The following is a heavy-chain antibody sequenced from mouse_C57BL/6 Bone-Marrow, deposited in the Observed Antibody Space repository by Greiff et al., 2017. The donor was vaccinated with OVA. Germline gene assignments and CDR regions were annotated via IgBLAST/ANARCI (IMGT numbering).Heavy chain of an antibody. CDR1: GYSITSDY. V-gene: IGHV3-8*01. CDR3: ARWDTAGYFDY. Sequence: EVQLVESGPGLAKPSQTLSLTCSVTGYSITSDYWNWIRKFPGNKLEYMGYISYSGSTYYYPPPKRRTSITRDTSKDQYYLQLNTATTKDTAAYYCARWDTAGYFDYWGQGTTLTVSS. CDR2: ISYSGST. J-gene: IGHJ2*01.